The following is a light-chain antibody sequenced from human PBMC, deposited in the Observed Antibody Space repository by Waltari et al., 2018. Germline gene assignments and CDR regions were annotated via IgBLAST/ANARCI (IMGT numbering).Light chain of an antibody. CDR1: SGIDVGTYR. CDR2: YRSDSDK. V-gene: IGLV5-45*03. CDR3: MIWDSSAWV. J-gene: IGLJ3*02. Sequence: QAVLTQPSSLSASPGASASLTCTLRSGIDVGTYRIYWYQQKPGRPPHYLLRYRSDSDKQQGSGVPSRFSGSKDASANAGILLISGLQSDDEADYYCMIWDSSAWVFGGGTKLTVL.